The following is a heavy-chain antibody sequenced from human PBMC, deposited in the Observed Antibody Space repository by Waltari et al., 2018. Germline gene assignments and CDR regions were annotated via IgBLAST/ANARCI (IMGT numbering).Heavy chain of an antibody. CDR3: ARVGQLPGDAFDI. CDR1: GGSISSSSYY. J-gene: IGHJ3*02. CDR2: IYYSGST. Sequence: QLQLQESGPGLVKPSETLSLTCTVPGGSISSSSYYWGWIRQPPGKGLEWIGSIYYSGSTYYNPSLKSRVTISVDTSKNQFSLKLSSVTAADTAVYYCARVGQLPGDAFDIWGQGTMVTVSS. V-gene: IGHV4-39*07. D-gene: IGHD1-26*01.